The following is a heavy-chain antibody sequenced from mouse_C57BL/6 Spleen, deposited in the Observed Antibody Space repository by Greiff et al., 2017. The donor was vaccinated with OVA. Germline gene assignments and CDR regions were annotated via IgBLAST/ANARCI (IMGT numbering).Heavy chain of an antibody. V-gene: IGHV1-26*01. D-gene: IGHD1-1*01. CDR1: GYTFTDYY. CDR2: INPNNGGT. Sequence: VQLQQSGPELVKPGASVKISCKASGYTFTDYYMNWVKQSHGKSLEWIGDINPNNGGTSYNQKFTGKATLTVDKSSSTAYMELRSLTSEDSAVYYCAHYGSSPFDYWGNGTTLTVSS. J-gene: IGHJ2*01. CDR3: AHYGSSPFDY.